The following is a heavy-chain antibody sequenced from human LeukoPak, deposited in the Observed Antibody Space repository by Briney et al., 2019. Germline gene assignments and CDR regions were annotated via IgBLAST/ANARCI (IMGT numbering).Heavy chain of an antibody. CDR3: ARGRNGYSSGWYVY. D-gene: IGHD6-19*01. V-gene: IGHV4-59*12. Sequence: SETLSLTCTVSDDSIGNYYWSWIRQSPGKGLEWIGYIYFSGSTNYNPSLKRRVTMSVVTSKNQFSLKLSSVTAADTAVYYCARGRNGYSSGWYVYWGQGTLVTVSS. CDR1: DDSIGNYY. J-gene: IGHJ4*02. CDR2: IYFSGST.